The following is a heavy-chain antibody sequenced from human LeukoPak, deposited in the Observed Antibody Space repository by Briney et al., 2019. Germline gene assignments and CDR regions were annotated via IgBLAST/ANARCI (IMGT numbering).Heavy chain of an antibody. D-gene: IGHD1-1*01. V-gene: IGHV3-74*01. CDR3: ARGLRDTTGVDY. CDR1: GFSFSGHW. J-gene: IGHJ4*02. CDR2: ISPTGSTT. Sequence: GGSLRLSCIASGFSFSGHWMHWARQLPGKGLVWVSRISPTGSTTSYADSVKGRFTVSRDNAKNTLYLQVNNLRAEDTAVYYCARGLRDTTGVDYWGQGTLVTVSS.